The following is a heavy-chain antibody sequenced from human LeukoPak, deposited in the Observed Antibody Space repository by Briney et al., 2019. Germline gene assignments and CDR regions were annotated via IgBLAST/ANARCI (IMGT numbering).Heavy chain of an antibody. CDR3: ARSGGNSRMGAFDI. D-gene: IGHD2/OR15-2a*01. J-gene: IGHJ3*02. V-gene: IGHV3-30*04. CDR2: ISYDGSNK. Sequence: GGSLRLSCAASGFTFSSYAMHWVRQAPGKGLEWVAVISYDGSNKYYADSVKGRFTISRDNSKNTLYLQMNSLRAEDTAVYYCARSGGNSRMGAFDIWGQGTMITVSS. CDR1: GFTFSSYA.